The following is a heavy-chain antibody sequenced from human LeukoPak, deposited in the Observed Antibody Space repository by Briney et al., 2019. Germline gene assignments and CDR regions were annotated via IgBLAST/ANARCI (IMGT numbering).Heavy chain of an antibody. CDR1: GFRFDDHA. D-gene: IGHD1-1*01. J-gene: IGHJ5*02. CDR3: ARDSGNNWDANYFDA. Sequence: LGGSLRLSCAASGFRFDDHAMSWVRQAPGKGLEWVAGINWNAGTTGYRGSVKGRFTISRDNAKNSLYLQMNSLRAEDTALYYCARDSGNNWDANYFDAWGQGTLVAVSS. V-gene: IGHV3-20*04. CDR2: INWNAGTT.